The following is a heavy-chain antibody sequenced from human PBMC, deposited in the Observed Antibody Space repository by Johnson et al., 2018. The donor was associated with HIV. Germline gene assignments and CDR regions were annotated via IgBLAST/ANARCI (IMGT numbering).Heavy chain of an antibody. CDR1: GFTFSNYD. D-gene: IGHD3-3*01. V-gene: IGHV3-13*01. J-gene: IGHJ3*02. Sequence: VQLVESGGDWVQRGGSLRLSCAASGFTFSNYDLHWVRQATGKGLEWVSTIGTPGDTSYVGSVKCRFTLSREHAKNSLYLQMNSLRAGNTAVYYCARGGSRTTIFGVDINLGGFDIWGQGTRVTVSS. CDR2: IGTPGDT. CDR3: ARGGSRTTIFGVDINLGGFDI.